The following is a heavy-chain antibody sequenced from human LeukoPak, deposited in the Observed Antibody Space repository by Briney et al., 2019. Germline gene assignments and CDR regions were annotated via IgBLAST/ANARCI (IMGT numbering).Heavy chain of an antibody. D-gene: IGHD3-22*01. CDR2: IYHSGST. CDR1: GSPISSGYY. V-gene: IGHV4-38-2*02. CDR3: ASYDSSGRDAFDI. Sequence: PSETLSLTCTVSGSPISSGYYWGWIRQPPGKGLEWIGSIYHSGSTYYNPSLKSRVTISIDTSKNQFSLKLSSVTAADTAVYYCASYDSSGRDAFDIWGQGTMVTVSS. J-gene: IGHJ3*02.